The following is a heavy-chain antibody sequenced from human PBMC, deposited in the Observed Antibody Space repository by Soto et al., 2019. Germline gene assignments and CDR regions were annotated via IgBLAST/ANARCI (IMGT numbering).Heavy chain of an antibody. Sequence: PGESLKISCKGSGYSFTSYWIGWVRQMPGKGLEWMGIIYPGDSDTRYSPSFQGQVTISADKSISTAYLQWSSLKASDTAMYYCARHGGIVVVVAATSHYGMGVWGQGTTVTVSS. D-gene: IGHD2-15*01. V-gene: IGHV5-51*01. CDR1: GYSFTSYW. J-gene: IGHJ6*02. CDR2: IYPGDSDT. CDR3: ARHGGIVVVVAATSHYGMGV.